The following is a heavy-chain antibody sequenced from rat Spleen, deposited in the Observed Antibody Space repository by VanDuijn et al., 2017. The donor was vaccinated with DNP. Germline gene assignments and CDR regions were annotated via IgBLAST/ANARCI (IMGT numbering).Heavy chain of an antibody. D-gene: IGHD1-12*02. Sequence: EVQLVESGGGLVQPGRSMKLSCAASGFTFSNYDMAWVRQAPKKGLEWVATISYDGSSTYYRDSVKGRFTISRDNAKSTLYLQMDSLRSEDTATYYCTTDPYYYDGTGLYWGQGVMVTVSS. CDR2: ISYDGSST. V-gene: IGHV5-7*01. CDR1: GFTFSNYD. J-gene: IGHJ2*01. CDR3: TTDPYYYDGTGLY.